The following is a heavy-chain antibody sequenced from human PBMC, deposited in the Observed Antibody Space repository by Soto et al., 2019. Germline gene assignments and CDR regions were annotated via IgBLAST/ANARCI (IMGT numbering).Heavy chain of an antibody. CDR2: IYYSGIT. CDR1: GGSVSSGSYY. D-gene: IGHD4-17*01. CDR3: ERGRRRCDYPPYYYDGMDV. Sequence: PSETLSLTCTVSGGSVSSGSYYWSWIRQPPGQGLEWIGYIYYSGITNYNPSLKSRVTISVDTNKNQFSLKLRSVTGAGTAVYYCERGRRRCDYPPYYYDGMDVWGQGTTVTVSS. J-gene: IGHJ6*02. V-gene: IGHV4-61*01.